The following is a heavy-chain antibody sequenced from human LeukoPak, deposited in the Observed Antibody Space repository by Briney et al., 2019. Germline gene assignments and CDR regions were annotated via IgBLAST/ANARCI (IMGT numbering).Heavy chain of an antibody. D-gene: IGHD4-17*01. CDR1: GYNFTSYW. CDR2: IYPGDPDT. J-gene: IGHJ4*02. V-gene: IGHV5-51*01. CDR3: ARPLSYGDLDY. Sequence: GESLKISCKGSGYNFTSYWIGWVRQMPGKGLEWMGIIYPGDPDTGYSPSFQGQVTISADKSISTAYLQWSSLKASDTAMYYCARPLSYGDLDYWGQGTLVTVSS.